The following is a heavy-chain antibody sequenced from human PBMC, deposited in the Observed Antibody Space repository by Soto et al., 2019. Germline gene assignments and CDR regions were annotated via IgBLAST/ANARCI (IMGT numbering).Heavy chain of an antibody. J-gene: IGHJ4*02. CDR2: IIPIFGTA. CDR1: GGTFSSYA. V-gene: IGHV1-69*13. CDR3: ARAKIGGWLVQSGLDY. D-gene: IGHD6-19*01. Sequence: EASVKVSCKASGGTFSSYAISWVRQAPGQGLEWMGGIIPIFGTANYAQKFQGRVTITADESTSTAYMELSSLRSEDTAVYYCARAKIGGWLVQSGLDYWGQGTLVTVSS.